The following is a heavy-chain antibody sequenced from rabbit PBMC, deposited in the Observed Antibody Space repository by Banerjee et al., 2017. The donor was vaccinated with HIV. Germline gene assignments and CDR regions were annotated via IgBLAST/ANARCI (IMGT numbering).Heavy chain of an antibody. J-gene: IGHJ4*01. V-gene: IGHV1S43*01. CDR3: ARGLGYASL. CDR2: IYPTYGAT. CDR1: GIDFSSSFW. D-gene: IGHD1-1*01. Sequence: QEQLVESGGGLVTLGGSLKLTCKASGIDFSSSFWISWVRQTPGKGLEWIGCIYPTYGATDYASWVNGRFTISLDNAQNTVFLQMTSLTAADTATYFCARGLGYASLWGPGTLVTVS.